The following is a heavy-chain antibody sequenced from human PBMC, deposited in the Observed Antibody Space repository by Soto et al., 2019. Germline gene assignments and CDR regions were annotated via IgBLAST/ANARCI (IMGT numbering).Heavy chain of an antibody. CDR2: ISSNGGST. Sequence: SVRLSCSASGCTFIRSALHLVRQAQGKGLEYVSAISSNGGSTYYADSVKGRFTISRDNSKNTLYLQMSSLRAEDTAVYYCVKDSAYYYDRATFDPWGQGTLVTVSS. D-gene: IGHD3-22*01. CDR1: GCTFIRSA. J-gene: IGHJ5*02. V-gene: IGHV3-64D*06. CDR3: VKDSAYYYDRATFDP.